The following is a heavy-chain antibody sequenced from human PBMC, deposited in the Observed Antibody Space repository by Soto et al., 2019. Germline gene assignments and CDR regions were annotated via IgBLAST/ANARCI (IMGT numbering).Heavy chain of an antibody. J-gene: IGHJ4*02. D-gene: IGHD6-6*01. CDR3: ARAPRISSSFFFFY. CDR1: GYSFTAFH. CDR2: FNPNLRHA. Sequence: APVKVSCKASGYSFTAFHMHWVRQAPGEVFETKEIFNPNLRHATTAQWFQGTVALTWDTFTSTVYMKLSCLRSDDTAVYYCARAPRISSSFFFFYWGQGTPVPVSS. V-gene: IGHV1-46*01.